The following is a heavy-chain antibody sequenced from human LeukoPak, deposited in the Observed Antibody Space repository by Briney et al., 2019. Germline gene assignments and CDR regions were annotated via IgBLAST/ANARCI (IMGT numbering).Heavy chain of an antibody. CDR2: ISGNGDYT. V-gene: IGHV3-23*01. CDR3: ARGPAPDY. Sequence: PGGSLRLSCATSGFTFSNYAMGWVRQAPGKGLEWVSGISGNGDYTYYADSVKGRFTSSRDNSKNTLYLQMNSLRAEDTAIYYCARGPAPDYWGQGTLVTVSS. D-gene: IGHD3-16*01. CDR1: GFTFSNYA. J-gene: IGHJ4*02.